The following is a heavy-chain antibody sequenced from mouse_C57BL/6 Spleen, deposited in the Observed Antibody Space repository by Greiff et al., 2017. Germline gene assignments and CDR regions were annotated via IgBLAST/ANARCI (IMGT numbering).Heavy chain of an antibody. CDR3: TRDDYYGSSPWYFDV. V-gene: IGHV5-9-1*02. D-gene: IGHD1-1*01. CDR1: GFTFSSYA. J-gene: IGHJ1*03. Sequence: EVKVVESGEGLVKPGGSLKLSCAASGFTFSSYAMSWVRQTPEKRLEWVAYISSGGDYIYYADTVKGRFTISRDNARNTLYLQMSSLKSEDTAMYYCTRDDYYGSSPWYFDVWGTGTTVTVSS. CDR2: ISSGGDYI.